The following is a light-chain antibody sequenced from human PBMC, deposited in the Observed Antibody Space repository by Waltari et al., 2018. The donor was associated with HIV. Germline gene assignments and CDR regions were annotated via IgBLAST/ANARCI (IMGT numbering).Light chain of an antibody. CDR1: RDISND. J-gene: IGKJ5*01. V-gene: IGKV1-27*01. Sequence: DIQMSQAPSSLSASVGDRVTITCRASRDISNDLAWYQQKSGEVPKLLMYAASALRSGFPSRFRGSGSGTDFTLTINGLQPEDVGSYYCQNYDSVPVAFGQGTRLEI. CDR2: AAS. CDR3: QNYDSVPVA.